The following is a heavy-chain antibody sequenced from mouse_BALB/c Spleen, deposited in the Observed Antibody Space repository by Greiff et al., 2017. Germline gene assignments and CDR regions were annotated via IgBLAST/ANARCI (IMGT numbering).Heavy chain of an antibody. Sequence: EVQLQQSGPGLVKPSQSLSLTCSVTGYSITSGYYWNWIRQFPGNKLEWMGYISYDGSNNYNPSLKNRISITRDTSKNQFFLKLNSVTTEDTATYYCAREDSLYYFDYWGQGTTLTVAS. CDR1: GYSITSGYY. J-gene: IGHJ2*01. V-gene: IGHV3-6*02. CDR2: ISYDGSN. CDR3: AREDSLYYFDY.